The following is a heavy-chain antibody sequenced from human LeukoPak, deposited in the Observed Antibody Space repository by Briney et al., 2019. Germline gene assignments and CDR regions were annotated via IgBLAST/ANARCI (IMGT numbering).Heavy chain of an antibody. CDR3: ARDEFDGYNLGPSIY. CDR2: ISYNARHE. CDR1: GFPFSDHA. Sequence: GGSLRLSCEASGFPFSDHAMHWVRQAPGKGLEWVAVISYNARHENYAYSVKGRVTVSRDDSSSTLYLQMNSLKHDDTAVSFCARDEFDGYNLGPSIYWGQGTLVTVSS. D-gene: IGHD5-24*01. J-gene: IGHJ4*02. V-gene: IGHV3-30*03.